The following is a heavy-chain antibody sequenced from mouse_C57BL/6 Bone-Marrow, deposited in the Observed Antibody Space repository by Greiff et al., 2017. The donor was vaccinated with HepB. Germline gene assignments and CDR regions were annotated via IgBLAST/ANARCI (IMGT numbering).Heavy chain of an antibody. J-gene: IGHJ2*01. V-gene: IGHV1-64*01. CDR3: ARNGYPYYFDY. CDR1: GYTFTSYW. CDR2: IHPNSGST. Sequence: QVQLQQSGAELVKPGASVKLSCKASGYTFTSYWMHWVKQRPGQGLEWIGMIHPNSGSTNYNEKFKSKATLTVDKSSSTAYMQLSSLTSEDSAVYYCARNGYPYYFDYWGQGTTLTVSS. D-gene: IGHD2-2*01.